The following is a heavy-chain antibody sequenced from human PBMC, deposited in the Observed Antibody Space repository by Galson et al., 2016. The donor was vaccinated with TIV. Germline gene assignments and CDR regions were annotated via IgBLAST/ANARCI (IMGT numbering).Heavy chain of an antibody. CDR1: GYTFTEYY. Sequence: SVKVSCKASGYTFTEYYIHWVRQAPGQGLEWMGWINPNSGGTMYAQKFQGWVTMTRDTSITTAYMELSRLKSDDTAVYSCAKIGQEHDAFDIWGQGTMVTVFS. CDR2: INPNSGGT. CDR3: AKIGQEHDAFDI. J-gene: IGHJ3*02. D-gene: IGHD1/OR15-1a*01. V-gene: IGHV1-2*04.